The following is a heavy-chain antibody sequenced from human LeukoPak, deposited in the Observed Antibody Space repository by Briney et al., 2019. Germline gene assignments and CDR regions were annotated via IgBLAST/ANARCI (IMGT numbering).Heavy chain of an antibody. D-gene: IGHD3-22*01. CDR3: ARIVRGIVMPQNAFDI. J-gene: IGHJ3*02. V-gene: IGHV3-7*01. CDR2: IKQDGSEK. Sequence: PGGSLRLSCAAPGFTFSSYWMSSVRQAPGKGQEWVANIKQDGSEKYSVDSVRGRFTISRDNAKNSLYLQMNSLRDEDTAVYYCARIVRGIVMPQNAFDIWGQGTMVTVSS. CDR1: GFTFSSYW.